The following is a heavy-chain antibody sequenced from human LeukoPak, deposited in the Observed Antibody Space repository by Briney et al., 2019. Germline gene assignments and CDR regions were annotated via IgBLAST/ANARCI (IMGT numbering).Heavy chain of an antibody. V-gene: IGHV3-49*04. CDR3: ARDSVNYYAPDY. CDR2: IRSKALYGTR. D-gene: IGHD2-2*01. Sequence: PGGSLRLSCTASGFNFGGYAINWVRQAPGQGPEWVGFIRSKALYGTREYAASVEGRFTISRDDSKGIAYLQMNTLRIEDTAVYYCARDSVNYYAPDYWGQGTLVTVSS. CDR1: GFNFGGYA. J-gene: IGHJ4*02.